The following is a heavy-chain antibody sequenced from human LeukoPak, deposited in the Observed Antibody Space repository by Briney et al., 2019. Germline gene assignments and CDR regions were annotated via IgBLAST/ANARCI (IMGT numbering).Heavy chain of an antibody. CDR1: GFTFSNYW. CDR3: ARDPYSSSWSYGMDV. CDR2: IKQDGSET. Sequence: PGGSLTLSCAASGFTFSNYWMSWVRQTPEKGLEWVANIKQDGSETVYVDSVKGRSTISRDNAQSSLYLQMYSLRAEDTAVYYCARDPYSSSWSYGMDVWGQGTTVTVSS. D-gene: IGHD6-13*01. V-gene: IGHV3-7*05. J-gene: IGHJ6*02.